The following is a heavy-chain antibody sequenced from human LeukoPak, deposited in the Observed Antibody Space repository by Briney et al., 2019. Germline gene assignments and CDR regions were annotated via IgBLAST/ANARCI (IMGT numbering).Heavy chain of an antibody. CDR1: GGTFSSYA. V-gene: IGHV1-69*05. J-gene: IGHJ4*02. Sequence: SVKVSCKASGGTFSSYAISWVRQAPGQGLEWMGRIIPIFGTANYAQKFQGRVTITMDESTSTAYMELSSLRSGDTAVYYCARDVVITKSFDYWGQGTLVTVSS. CDR2: IIPIFGTA. D-gene: IGHD3-22*01. CDR3: ARDVVITKSFDY.